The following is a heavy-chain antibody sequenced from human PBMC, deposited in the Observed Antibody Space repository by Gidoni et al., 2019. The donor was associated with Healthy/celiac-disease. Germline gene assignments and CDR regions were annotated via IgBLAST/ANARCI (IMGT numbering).Heavy chain of an antibody. CDR1: GFTFSSYA. J-gene: IGHJ4*02. CDR3: ACPDYGSGFHPD. Sequence: QVQLVESGGGVVQPGRSLRLSCAASGFTFSSYAMHWVRPAPGTGLEWVAVISYDGSNKYYADSVKGRFTISRDNSKNTLYLQMNSLRAEDTAVYYCACPDYGSGFHPDWGQGTLVTVSS. D-gene: IGHD3-10*01. CDR2: ISYDGSNK. V-gene: IGHV3-30-3*01.